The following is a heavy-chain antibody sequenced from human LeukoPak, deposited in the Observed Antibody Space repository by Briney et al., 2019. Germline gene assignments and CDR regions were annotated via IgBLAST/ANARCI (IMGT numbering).Heavy chain of an antibody. Sequence: SETLSLTCTVSGGSISSYYLSWIRQPPGQGLEWIGDIYYSGSTNYKSSLNSRVTMSVDKSTNQFSLKLSSVTAADTAVYHCARVCPYCSGGSWYAFDIWGQGTTVTVSS. CDR2: IYYSGST. V-gene: IGHV4-59*01. J-gene: IGHJ3*02. CDR1: GGSISSYY. D-gene: IGHD2-15*01. CDR3: ARVCPYCSGGSWYAFDI.